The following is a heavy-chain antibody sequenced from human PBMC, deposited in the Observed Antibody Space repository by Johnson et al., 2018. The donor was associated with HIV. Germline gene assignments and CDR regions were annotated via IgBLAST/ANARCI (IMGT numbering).Heavy chain of an antibody. CDR1: GFTFSSYA. CDR2: IYSGGST. CDR3: ARESSSSSGAFDI. D-gene: IGHD6-6*01. Sequence: VQLVESGGGVVQPGRSLRLSCAASGFTFSSYAMHWVRQAPGKGLEWVSVIYSGGSTYYADSVKGRFTISRDNSKNTLYLQMNSLRAEDTAVYYCARESSSSSGAFDIWGQGTMVTVSS. J-gene: IGHJ3*02. V-gene: IGHV3-66*01.